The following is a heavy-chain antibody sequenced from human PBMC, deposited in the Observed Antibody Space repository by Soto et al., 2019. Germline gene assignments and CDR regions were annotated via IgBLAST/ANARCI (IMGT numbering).Heavy chain of an antibody. CDR3: ARAPLSLNWFDP. V-gene: IGHV1-69*02. Sequence: ASVKVSCKASGGTFSSYTISWVRQAPGQGLEWMGRIIPILGIANYAQKFQGRVTITADKSTSTAYMELSSLRSEDTAVYYCARAPLSLNWFDPWGQGTLVTVSS. CDR2: IIPILGIA. J-gene: IGHJ5*02. CDR1: GGTFSSYT.